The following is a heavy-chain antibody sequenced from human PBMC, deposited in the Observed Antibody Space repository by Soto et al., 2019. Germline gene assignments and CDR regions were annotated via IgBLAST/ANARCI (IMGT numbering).Heavy chain of an antibody. V-gene: IGHV3-30*18. Sequence: VQLVESGGGVVQPGRSLRLSCAASGFTLSSYGMHWVRQAPGKGLEWVAVISYDGSNKYYADSVKGRFTISRDNSKNTLYLQMNSLRAEDTAVYYCAKDRGYSGYGTGGIDYWGQGTLVTVSS. D-gene: IGHD5-12*01. CDR3: AKDRGYSGYGTGGIDY. CDR2: ISYDGSNK. CDR1: GFTLSSYG. J-gene: IGHJ4*02.